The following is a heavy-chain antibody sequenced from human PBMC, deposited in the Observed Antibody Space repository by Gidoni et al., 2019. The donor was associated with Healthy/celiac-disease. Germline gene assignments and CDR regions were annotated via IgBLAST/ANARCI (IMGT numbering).Heavy chain of an antibody. CDR3: AKDTLDTALGGMDV. Sequence: EVQLVESGGGLVQPGRSLRLSCAASGFTFDDYAMHWVRQAPGKGLEWVSGISWNSGIIGYADSVKGRFTISRDNAKNSLYLQMNSLRAEDTALYYCAKDTLDTALGGMDVWGQGTTVTVSS. CDR1: GFTFDDYA. D-gene: IGHD5-18*01. J-gene: IGHJ6*02. CDR2: ISWNSGII. V-gene: IGHV3-9*01.